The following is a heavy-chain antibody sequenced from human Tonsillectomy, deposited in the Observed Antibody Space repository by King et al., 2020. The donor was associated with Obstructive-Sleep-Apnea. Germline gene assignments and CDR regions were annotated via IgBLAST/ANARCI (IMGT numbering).Heavy chain of an antibody. CDR2: IWYDGRNK. J-gene: IGHJ4*02. CDR1: GFTFSTYG. V-gene: IGHV3-33*01. Sequence: VQLVESGGGVVQPGRSLRLSCAASGFTFSTYGMHWVRPAPGKGPEWVAGIWYDGRNKYYADSVKGRFTISRDNSKNTLYLQMNSLRAEDTAVYYCARDNPTTPLDYWGQGTLVTVSS. D-gene: IGHD1-1*01. CDR3: ARDNPTTPLDY.